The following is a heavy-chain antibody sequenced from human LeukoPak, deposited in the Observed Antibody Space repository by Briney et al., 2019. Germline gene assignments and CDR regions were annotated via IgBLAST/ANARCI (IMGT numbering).Heavy chain of an antibody. V-gene: IGHV1-18*04. CDR1: GYTFTGYY. CDR3: ARVVWQWHHNYYYYMDV. Sequence: ASVKVSCKASGYTFTGYYMHWVRQAPGQGLEWMGWISAYNGNTNYAQKLQGRATMTTDTSTSTAYMELRSLRSDDTAVYYCARVVWQWHHNYYYYMDVWGKGTTVTISS. D-gene: IGHD6-19*01. J-gene: IGHJ6*03. CDR2: ISAYNGNT.